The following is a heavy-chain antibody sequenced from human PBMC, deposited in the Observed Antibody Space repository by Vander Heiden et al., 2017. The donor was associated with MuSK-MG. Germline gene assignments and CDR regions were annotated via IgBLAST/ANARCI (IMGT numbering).Heavy chain of an antibody. D-gene: IGHD1-1*01. J-gene: IGHJ4*02. CDR1: GFTFSSYW. Sequence: EVQLVESGGGLVQPGGSLRLSCAASGFTFSSYWMSWVRQAPGKGLEWVANIKQDGSEKYYVDSVKGRVTISRDNAKNSLYLQMNSLRAEDTAVYYCARVCDDDYCDYWGQGTRVTVSA. V-gene: IGHV3-7*01. CDR2: IKQDGSEK. CDR3: ARVCDDDYCDY.